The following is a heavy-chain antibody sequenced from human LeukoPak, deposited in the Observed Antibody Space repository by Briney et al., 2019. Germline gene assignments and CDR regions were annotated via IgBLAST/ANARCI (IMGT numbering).Heavy chain of an antibody. CDR3: ARGNDILDWFDP. CDR1: GGTFSSFD. Sequence: ASVKVSCKASGGTFSSFDISWVRHVPGQGLEWMGGIIPTFATAKYAQKFQGRVTITADESTSSAYLELSGLRSEDTAVYYCARGNDILDWFDPWGQGTLVTASS. D-gene: IGHD3-9*01. J-gene: IGHJ5*02. V-gene: IGHV1-69*13. CDR2: IIPTFATA.